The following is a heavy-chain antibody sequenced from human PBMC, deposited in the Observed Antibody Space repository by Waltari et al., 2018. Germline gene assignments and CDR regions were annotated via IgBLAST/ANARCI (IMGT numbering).Heavy chain of an antibody. CDR2: ISSTGSNA. Sequence: QLYLVESGGGVVQPGRSLSLSCAASVFTFRSYGMPWVRQPPGKGLQWGEVISSTGSNAYYADSVGGRFTISRDNSKNILYLQMNSLRAEDTAVYYCARDIAFGGVIVMNEAFDFRGRGTTVTVSP. CDR1: VFTFRSYG. D-gene: IGHD3-16*02. V-gene: IGHV3-33*01. CDR3: ARDIAFGGVIVMNEAFDF. J-gene: IGHJ3*01.